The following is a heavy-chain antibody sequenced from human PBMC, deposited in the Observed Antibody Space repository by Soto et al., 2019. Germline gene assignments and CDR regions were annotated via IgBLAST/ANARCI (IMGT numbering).Heavy chain of an antibody. CDR3: ARVDYDILTGYYFEDI. Sequence: PSETLSLPCTVSGGSISSYYWSWIRQPPGKGLEWIGYIYYSGSTNYNPSLKSRVTISVDTSKNQFSLRLSSVTAADTAVYYCARVDYDILTGYYFEDIWGQGTLVTVSS. V-gene: IGHV4-59*01. J-gene: IGHJ4*02. CDR1: GGSISSYY. D-gene: IGHD3-9*01. CDR2: IYYSGST.